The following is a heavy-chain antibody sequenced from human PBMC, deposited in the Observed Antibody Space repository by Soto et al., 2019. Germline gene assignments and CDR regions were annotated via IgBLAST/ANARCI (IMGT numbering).Heavy chain of an antibody. CDR3: ARSKPYVSGSYYRLYYGMDV. J-gene: IGHJ6*02. V-gene: IGHV3-11*01. CDR1: GFTFSDYY. Sequence: GGSLRLSCAASGFTFSDYYMSWIRQAPGKGLEWVSYISSSGSTIYYADSVKGRFTISRDNAKNSLYLQMNSLRAEDTAVYYCARSKPYVSGSYYRLYYGMDVWRQGTTVTVSS. CDR2: ISSSGSTI. D-gene: IGHD3-10*01.